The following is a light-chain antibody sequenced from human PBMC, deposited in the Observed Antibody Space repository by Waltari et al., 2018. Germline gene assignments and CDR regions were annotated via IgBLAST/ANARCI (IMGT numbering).Light chain of an antibody. V-gene: IGKV4-1*01. Sequence: DIVMTQSPDSLAVSLGERATINCKSSQSVLYRSNNKNYSASYQKKPGQPPKELIYWASTGESGVPDRFSGSGSGTDFTLTISSLQAEDVAVYYCQQYYSSPPYTFGQGTKLEIK. CDR1: QSVLYRSNNKNY. CDR2: WAS. CDR3: QQYYSSPPYT. J-gene: IGKJ2*01.